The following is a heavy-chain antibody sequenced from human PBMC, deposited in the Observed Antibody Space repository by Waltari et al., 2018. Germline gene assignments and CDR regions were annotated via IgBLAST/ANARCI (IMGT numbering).Heavy chain of an antibody. CDR1: GFTFSSYD. J-gene: IGHJ4*02. CDR3: ARGNYGSGTVDY. V-gene: IGHV3-13*01. Sequence: EVQLVESGGGLVQPGGYLRLSCAASGFTFSSYDMHGVRQATGKGLEWVSAIGTAGDTYYPGSVKGRFTISRENAKNSLYLQMNSLRAGDTAVYYCARGNYGSGTVDYWGQGTLVTVSS. CDR2: IGTAGDT. D-gene: IGHD3-10*01.